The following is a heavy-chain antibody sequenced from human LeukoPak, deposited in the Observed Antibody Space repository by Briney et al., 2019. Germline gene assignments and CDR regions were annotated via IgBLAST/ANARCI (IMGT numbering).Heavy chain of an antibody. D-gene: IGHD2-21*01. J-gene: IGHJ4*02. CDR3: ARGTPSTQYAILDY. CDR2: IYPGDSDT. V-gene: IGHV5-51*01. CDR1: GYTFTSYW. Sequence: GESLKISCKGSGYTFTSYWIGWVRQMPGKGPEWMGIIYPGDSDTRYSPSFQGQVTISADKSISTAYLQWSSLKASDTAMYYCARGTPSTQYAILDYWGQGTLVSVSS.